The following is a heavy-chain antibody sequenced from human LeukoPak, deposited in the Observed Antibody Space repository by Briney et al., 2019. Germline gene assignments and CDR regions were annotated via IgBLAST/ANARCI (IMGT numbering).Heavy chain of an antibody. D-gene: IGHD3-10*01. J-gene: IGHJ4*02. Sequence: SETLSLTCTVSGGSISSSSYYWGWIRQPPGKGREWIGSIYYSGSTYYNPSLKSRVTISVDTSKNQFSLKLSSVTAADTAVYYCARLWFGELSGGYFDYWGQGTLVTVSS. CDR1: GGSISSSSYY. V-gene: IGHV4-39*01. CDR2: IYYSGST. CDR3: ARLWFGELSGGYFDY.